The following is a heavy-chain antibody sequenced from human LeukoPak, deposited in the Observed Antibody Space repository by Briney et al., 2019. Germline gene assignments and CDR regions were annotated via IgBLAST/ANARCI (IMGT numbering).Heavy chain of an antibody. D-gene: IGHD6-19*01. CDR2: INPAGSET. V-gene: IGHV3-7*01. Sequence: GGSLRLSCAASGFFFSAYWMTWVRQAPGTGLEWVANINPAGSETYYVDPVKGRFSISRDNAKNLVYLQMNSLRAEDTAVYHCARFGYVAAVDVWGQGTPVTVSS. CDR3: ARFGYVAAVDV. J-gene: IGHJ4*02. CDR1: GFFFSAYW.